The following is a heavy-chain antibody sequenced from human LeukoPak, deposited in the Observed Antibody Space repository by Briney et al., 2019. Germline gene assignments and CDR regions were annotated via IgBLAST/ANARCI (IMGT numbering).Heavy chain of an antibody. CDR2: INPNSGGT. D-gene: IGHD2-2*01. CDR3: ASGVVVVPAGNWFDP. Sequence: ASVKVSCKASGYTFTGYSMHWVRQAPGQGLEWMGWINPNSGGTNYAQKFQGRVTMTRDTSISTAYMELSRLRSDDTAVYYCASGVVVVPAGNWFDPWGQGTLVTVSS. CDR1: GYTFTGYS. V-gene: IGHV1-2*02. J-gene: IGHJ5*02.